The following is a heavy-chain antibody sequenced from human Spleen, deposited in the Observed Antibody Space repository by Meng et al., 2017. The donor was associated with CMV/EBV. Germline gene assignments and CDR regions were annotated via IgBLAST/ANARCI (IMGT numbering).Heavy chain of an antibody. V-gene: IGHV3-30-3*01. D-gene: IGHD6-6*01. Sequence: GGSLRLSCAASGFTFSSYAMHWVRQAPGKGLEWVAVISYDGSNKYYADSVKGRFTISRDNSKNTLYLQMNSLRAEDTAVYYCARDGIAARRDSYYYYYCGMDVWGQGTTVTVSS. J-gene: IGHJ6*02. CDR2: ISYDGSNK. CDR1: GFTFSSYA. CDR3: ARDGIAARRDSYYYYYCGMDV.